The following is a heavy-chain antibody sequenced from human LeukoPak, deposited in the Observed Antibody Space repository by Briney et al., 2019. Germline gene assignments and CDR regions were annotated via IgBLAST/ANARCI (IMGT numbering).Heavy chain of an antibody. V-gene: IGHV4-38-2*02. CDR3: ARARVGSSLALDY. D-gene: IGHD6-6*01. CDR2: IYHSGSI. Sequence: SETLSLTCTVSGYSISSGYYWGWIRQTPGKGLEGIGSIYHSGSIYYNPSLKSRVTISVDTSKNQFSLKLSSVTAADTAVYYCARARVGSSLALDYWGQETLVTVSS. J-gene: IGHJ4*02. CDR1: GYSISSGYY.